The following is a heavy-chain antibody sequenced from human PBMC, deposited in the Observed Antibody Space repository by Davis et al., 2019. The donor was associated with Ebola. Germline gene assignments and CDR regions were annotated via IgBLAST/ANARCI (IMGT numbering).Heavy chain of an antibody. V-gene: IGHV3-7*01. Sequence: GESLKISCAASGFTFSSYWMSWVRQAPGKGLEWVANIKQDGSEKYYVDSVKGRFTISRDNAKNSLYLQMNSLRAEDTAVYYCARDGQYYDFWSGYPDYWGQGTLVTVSS. CDR2: IKQDGSEK. D-gene: IGHD3-3*01. CDR1: GFTFSSYW. J-gene: IGHJ4*02. CDR3: ARDGQYYDFWSGYPDY.